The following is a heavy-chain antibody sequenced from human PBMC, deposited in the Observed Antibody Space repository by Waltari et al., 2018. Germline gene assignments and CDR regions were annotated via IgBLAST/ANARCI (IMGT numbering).Heavy chain of an antibody. D-gene: IGHD3-3*01. V-gene: IGHV1-69*12. CDR2: IIPIFGTA. Sequence: QVQLVQSGAEVKKPGSSVKVSCKASGGTFSSYAISWVRQAPGQGLEWMGGIIPIFGTANYAQKFQGRVTITADESTSTAYMELSSLRSEDTAVYYCARARLGYDFWSGHAFDIWGQGTMVTVSS. J-gene: IGHJ3*02. CDR3: ARARLGYDFWSGHAFDI. CDR1: GGTFSSYA.